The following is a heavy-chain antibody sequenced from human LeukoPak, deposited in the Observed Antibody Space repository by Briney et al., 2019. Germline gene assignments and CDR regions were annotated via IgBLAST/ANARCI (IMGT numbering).Heavy chain of an antibody. J-gene: IGHJ4*02. CDR1: GGSISSSSAY. Sequence: SETLSLTCTVSGGSISSSSAYWGWIRQPPGKGLEWIGSIYYSKNTYYNPSLKSRVTISADTTKNQFSLTLGSVSATDTAVYYCVSPRGFSYGYFDYWGQGTLVTVSS. D-gene: IGHD5-18*01. V-gene: IGHV4-39*01. CDR3: VSPRGFSYGYFDY. CDR2: IYYSKNT.